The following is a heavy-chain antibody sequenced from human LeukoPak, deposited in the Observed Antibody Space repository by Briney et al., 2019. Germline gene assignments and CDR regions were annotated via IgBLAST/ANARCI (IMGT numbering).Heavy chain of an antibody. Sequence: GGSLRLSCAASGFTFSSYSMNWVRQAPGKGLEWVSSISSSSSYIYYADSVKGRFTISRDNAKNSLYLQINSLRAEDTAVYYCARDNPNYYGSGSYYNFDYWGQGTLVTVSS. J-gene: IGHJ4*02. CDR2: ISSSSSYI. CDR1: GFTFSSYS. CDR3: ARDNPNYYGSGSYYNFDY. V-gene: IGHV3-21*01. D-gene: IGHD3-10*01.